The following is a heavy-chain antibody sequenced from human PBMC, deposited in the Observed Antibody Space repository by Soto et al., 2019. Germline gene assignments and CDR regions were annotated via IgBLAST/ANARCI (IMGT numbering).Heavy chain of an antibody. J-gene: IGHJ4*02. CDR1: GFTFSNAW. CDR2: IKSKTDGGTT. D-gene: IGHD3-3*01. V-gene: IGHV3-15*01. Sequence: GSLRLSCAASGFTFSNAWMSWVRQAPGKGLEWVGRIKSKTDGGTTDYAAPVKGRFTISRDDSKNTLYLQMNSLKTEDTAVYYCTTAQLRFLEWLFQFDYWGQGTLVTAPQ. CDR3: TTAQLRFLEWLFQFDY.